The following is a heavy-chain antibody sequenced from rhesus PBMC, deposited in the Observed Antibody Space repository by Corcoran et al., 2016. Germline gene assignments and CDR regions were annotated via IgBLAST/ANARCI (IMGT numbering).Heavy chain of an antibody. J-gene: IGHJ4*01. D-gene: IGHD5-12*01. V-gene: IGHV4-80*01. CDR3: AAHGWIDVPFDY. Sequence: QVQLQESGPGLVKPSETLSLTCAVSGDSFSGHWWSWIRQSPGKGLEWIGELNGNDWLPPSTPSLKPRVPISKAASKHQFSLRLTSVTAADTAVYYCAAHGWIDVPFDYWGQGVLVTVSS. CDR2: LNGNDWLP. CDR1: GDSFSGHW.